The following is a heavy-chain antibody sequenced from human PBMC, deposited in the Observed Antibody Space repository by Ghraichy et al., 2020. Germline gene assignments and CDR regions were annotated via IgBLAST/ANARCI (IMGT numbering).Heavy chain of an antibody. Sequence: VKVSCKASGYTFTSYGISWVRQAPGQGLEWMGWISAYNGNTNYAQKLQGRVTMTTDTSTSTAYMELRSLRSDDTALYYCARGREVTMIVVVITGLDAFDIWGQGTMVTVSS. V-gene: IGHV1-18*04. CDR3: ARGREVTMIVVVITGLDAFDI. J-gene: IGHJ3*02. CDR2: ISAYNGNT. CDR1: GYTFTSYG. D-gene: IGHD3-22*01.